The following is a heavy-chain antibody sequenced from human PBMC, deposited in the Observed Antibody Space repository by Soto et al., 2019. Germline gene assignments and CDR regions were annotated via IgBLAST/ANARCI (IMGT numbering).Heavy chain of an antibody. CDR2: IYYNGST. Sequence: SETLSLTCTVSGGSISSYYWSWIRQPPGKGLEWIGYIYYNGSTNCNPSLKSRVTISVDTSRNQFSLKLSSVTAADTAVYYCARLVVIPNYYYGMDVWGQGTTVTVSS. V-gene: IGHV4-59*01. J-gene: IGHJ6*02. CDR1: GGSISSYY. CDR3: ARLVVIPNYYYGMDV. D-gene: IGHD3-22*01.